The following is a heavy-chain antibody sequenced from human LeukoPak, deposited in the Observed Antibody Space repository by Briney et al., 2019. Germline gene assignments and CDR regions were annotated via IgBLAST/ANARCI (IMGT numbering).Heavy chain of an antibody. V-gene: IGHV1-2*02. CDR3: ARDYSLGTAMSYYYYYYMDV. D-gene: IGHD5-18*01. Sequence: ASVKVSCKASGYTFTGYYMHWVRQAPGQGLEWMGWINPNSGGTNYAQKFQGRVTMTRDTSISTAYMELSRLRSDDTAVYYCARDYSLGTAMSYYYYYYMDVWGKGTTVTASS. CDR2: INPNSGGT. J-gene: IGHJ6*03. CDR1: GYTFTGYY.